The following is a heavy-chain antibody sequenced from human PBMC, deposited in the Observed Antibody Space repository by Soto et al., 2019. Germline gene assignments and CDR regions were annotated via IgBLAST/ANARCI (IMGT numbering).Heavy chain of an antibody. J-gene: IGHJ4*02. Sequence: QVQLQESGPGLVKPSETLSLTCTVSGGSISSYYWSWIRQPPGKGLEWIGYIYYSGSTNYNPSLRRRVTISVATSKNQYTMKLSSVPAADTAVYYCAREAGGDGSGSYFDYWGQGTLVTVSS. CDR3: AREAGGDGSGSYFDY. CDR2: IYYSGST. V-gene: IGHV4-59*01. D-gene: IGHD3-10*01. CDR1: GGSISSYY.